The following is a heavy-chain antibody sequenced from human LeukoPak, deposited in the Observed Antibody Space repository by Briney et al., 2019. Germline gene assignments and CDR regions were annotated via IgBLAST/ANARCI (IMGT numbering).Heavy chain of an antibody. D-gene: IGHD3-22*01. J-gene: IGHJ4*02. CDR3: ATSSYDSSGYYFGY. CDR1: GYTLTESS. CDR2: FDPEDGET. Sequence: GASVKVSCKVSGYTLTESSMHWVRQAPGKGLEWMGGFDPEDGETIYAQKFQGRVTMTEDTSTDTAYMELSSLRSEDTAVYYCATSSYDSSGYYFGYWGQGTLVTVSS. V-gene: IGHV1-24*01.